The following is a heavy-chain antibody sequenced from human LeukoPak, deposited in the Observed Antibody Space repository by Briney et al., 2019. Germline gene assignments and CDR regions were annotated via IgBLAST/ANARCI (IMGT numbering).Heavy chain of an antibody. CDR2: IYHSGST. V-gene: IGHV4-61*01. CDR3: ARKDYGDFYFDY. Sequence: SETLSLTCTVSGDSVSSGSSYWSWIRQPPGEGLQWLGYIYHSGSTNYNPSLKSRVTISVDTSKNQFSLKLSSVTAADTAVYYCARKDYGDFYFDYWGQGTLVTVSS. CDR1: GDSVSSGSSY. D-gene: IGHD4-17*01. J-gene: IGHJ4*02.